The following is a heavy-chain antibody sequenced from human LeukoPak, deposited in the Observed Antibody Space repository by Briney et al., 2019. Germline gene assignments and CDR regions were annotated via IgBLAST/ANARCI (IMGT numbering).Heavy chain of an antibody. V-gene: IGHV1-8*01. CDR2: MNPNSGNT. CDR3: ARGDAHRNLVDY. J-gene: IGHJ4*02. CDR1: GYTFTSYD. Sequence: ASVKVSCKASGYTFTSYDINWVRQATGQGLEWMGWMNPNSGNTGYAQKFQGRVTMTRNTSISTAYMELSSLRSEDTAVYYCARGDAHRNLVDYWGQGTLVTVSS.